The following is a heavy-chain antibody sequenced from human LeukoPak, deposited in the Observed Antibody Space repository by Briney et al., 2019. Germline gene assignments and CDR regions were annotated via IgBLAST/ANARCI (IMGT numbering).Heavy chain of an antibody. Sequence: SETLSLTRAVYGGSFSGYYWSWIRQPPGKGLEWIGEINHSGSTNYNPSLKGRVTISVDTSKNQFSLKLSSVTAADTAVYYCARKLGLRYSDWGQGTLVTVSS. V-gene: IGHV4-34*01. D-gene: IGHD3-9*01. CDR2: INHSGST. J-gene: IGHJ4*02. CDR3: ARKLGLRYSD. CDR1: GGSFSGYY.